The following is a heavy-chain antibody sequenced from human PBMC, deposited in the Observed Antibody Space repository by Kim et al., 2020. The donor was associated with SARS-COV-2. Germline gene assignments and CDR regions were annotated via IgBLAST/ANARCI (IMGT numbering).Heavy chain of an antibody. D-gene: IGHD3-3*01. CDR1: GGTFSSYA. CDR2: IIPIFGTA. V-gene: IGHV1-69*13. CDR3: ARAGWSGERRGYYGMDV. Sequence: SVKVSCKASGGTFSSYAISWVRQAPGQGLEWMGGIIPIFGTANYAQKFQGSVTITADESTSTAYMELSSLRSEDTAVYYCARAGWSGERRGYYGMDVWGQGTTVTVSS. J-gene: IGHJ6*02.